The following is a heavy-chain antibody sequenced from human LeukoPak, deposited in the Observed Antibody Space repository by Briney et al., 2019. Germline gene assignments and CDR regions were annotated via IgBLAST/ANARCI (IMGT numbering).Heavy chain of an antibody. Sequence: SVKVSCKASGGTFSSYAITWVRQAPGQGLEWMGGIIPNFGTANYAQKFQGRVTITADKSTSTAYMELSSLRSEDTAVYYCAREISGGIITMVRGVSFDYWGQGTLVTVSS. J-gene: IGHJ4*02. CDR1: GGTFSSYA. V-gene: IGHV1-69*06. CDR2: IIPNFGTA. CDR3: AREISGGIITMVRGVSFDY. D-gene: IGHD3-10*01.